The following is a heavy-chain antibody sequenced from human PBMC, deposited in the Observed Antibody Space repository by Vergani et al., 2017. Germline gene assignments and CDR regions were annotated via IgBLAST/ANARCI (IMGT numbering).Heavy chain of an antibody. CDR3: TRDCSSTSCYQAEYFQH. J-gene: IGHJ1*01. V-gene: IGHV3-49*04. D-gene: IGHD2-2*01. Sequence: EVQLVESGGGLVQPGRSLRLSCTASGFTFGDYAMSWVRQAPGKGLEWVGFIRSKAYGGTTEYDASVKGRFTISRDDSKSIAYLQMNSLKTEDTAVYYCTRDCSSTSCYQAEYFQHWGQGTLVTVSS. CDR2: IRSKAYGGTT. CDR1: GFTFGDYA.